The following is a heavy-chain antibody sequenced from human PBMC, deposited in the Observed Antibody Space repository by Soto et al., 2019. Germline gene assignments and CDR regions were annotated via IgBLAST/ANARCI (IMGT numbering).Heavy chain of an antibody. CDR2: ISGSGGST. CDR1: GFTFSSYS. J-gene: IGHJ4*02. V-gene: IGHV3-23*01. CDR3: AKDLPDIVVVVAFDY. Sequence: GGSLRLSCAASGFTFSSYSMNWVRQAPGKGLEWVSAISGSGGSTYYADSVKGRFAISGDNSKNTLYLQMNSLRAEDTAVYYCAKDLPDIVVVVAFDYWGQGTLVTVSS. D-gene: IGHD2-15*01.